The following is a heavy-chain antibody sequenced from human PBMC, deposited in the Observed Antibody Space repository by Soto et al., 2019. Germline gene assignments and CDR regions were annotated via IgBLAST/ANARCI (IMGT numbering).Heavy chain of an antibody. D-gene: IGHD6-13*01. CDR2: THYRSQWFN. J-gene: IGHJ4*02. Sequence: SQTLSLTCAISGDSVSSNIVTWDWIRQSPSRGLEWLGRTHYRSQWFNDYAVSVKSRMTINADTSKNQFSLQLNYVTPEDTAVYYCARLIGTSWFVGWGQGTPVTAPQ. CDR3: ARLIGTSWFVG. V-gene: IGHV6-1*01. CDR1: GDSVSSNIVT.